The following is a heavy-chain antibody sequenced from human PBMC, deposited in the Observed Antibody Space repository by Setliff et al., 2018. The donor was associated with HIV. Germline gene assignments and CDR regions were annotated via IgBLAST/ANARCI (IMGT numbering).Heavy chain of an antibody. V-gene: IGHV3-48*04. CDR3: ATDLAGGDDY. CDR2: ISVDNTTI. CDR1: GFSVSDYW. J-gene: IGHJ4*02. D-gene: IGHD6-19*01. Sequence: PGGSLRLSCVASGFSVSDYWMIWVRQAPGKGLEWVSSISVDNTTIYYADSVKGRFTISRDSAKNSLYLEMNSLRAEDTAVYYCATDLAGGDDYWGQGTLVTVSS.